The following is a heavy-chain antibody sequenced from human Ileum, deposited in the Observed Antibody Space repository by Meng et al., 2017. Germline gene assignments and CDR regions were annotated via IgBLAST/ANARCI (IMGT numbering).Heavy chain of an antibody. J-gene: IGHJ4*02. V-gene: IGHV3-15*07. Sequence: VESGGGLVKPGASVRLSCATSGFTFNNAWMNWVRQPQGRGREWVGRSKRKKDDEIIDNADPVRGRFIISSDDAEKTLYLEMNSLKTEDTAFYYCTTDSTYGPYWGQGTLVTVSS. D-gene: IGHD4-17*01. CDR1: GFTFNNAW. CDR3: TTDSTYGPY. CDR2: SKRKKDDEII.